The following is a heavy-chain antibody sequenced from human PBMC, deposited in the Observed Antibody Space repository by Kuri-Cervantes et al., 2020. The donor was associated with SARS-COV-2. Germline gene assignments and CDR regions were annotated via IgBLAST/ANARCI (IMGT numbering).Heavy chain of an antibody. CDR1: GGSISSYY. CDR3: AREGDGNYPEPFGF. Sequence: SETLSLTCTVSGGSISSYYWSWIRQPAGKGLEWIGRIYSSGTTNYSPSLRSRVTLSIDTSKNQFSLKLTSVTAADTAVYYCAREGDGNYPEPFGFWGQGTLVTVSS. V-gene: IGHV4-4*07. J-gene: IGHJ4*02. D-gene: IGHD1-7*01. CDR2: IYSSGTT.